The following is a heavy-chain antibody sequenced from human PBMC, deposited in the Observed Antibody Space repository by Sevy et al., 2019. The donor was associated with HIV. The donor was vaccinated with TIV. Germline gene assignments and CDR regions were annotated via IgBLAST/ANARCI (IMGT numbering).Heavy chain of an antibody. J-gene: IGHJ4*02. CDR2: IKQDGSQK. D-gene: IGHD2-21*01. Sequence: GGSLRLSCAASGFTFSDDYMGWVRQAPGKGLEWVANIKQDGSQKNYLDSAKGRFTISRDNAKNSLYLQMNRLRVDDTAVYYCARELWPGDYWGQGTLVTVSS. CDR1: GFTFSDDY. V-gene: IGHV3-7*01. CDR3: ARELWPGDY.